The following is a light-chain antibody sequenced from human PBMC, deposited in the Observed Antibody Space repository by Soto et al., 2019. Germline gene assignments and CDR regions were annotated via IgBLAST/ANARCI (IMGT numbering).Light chain of an antibody. CDR2: AAS. Sequence: DIQMTQSPSSLSASVRDRVTITCRASQSIRNFVNWYQQKPGKAPNLLIYAASILQSGVPSRFSGSGSGPDFTLTINDLQPEDFATYFCQQTYGSSVTFGQGTKVEIK. CDR3: QQTYGSSVT. V-gene: IGKV1-39*01. J-gene: IGKJ1*01. CDR1: QSIRNF.